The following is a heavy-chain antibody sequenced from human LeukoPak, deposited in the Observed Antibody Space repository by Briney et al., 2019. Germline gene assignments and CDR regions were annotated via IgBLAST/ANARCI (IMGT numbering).Heavy chain of an antibody. CDR3: AREGIAVAGIDYYYYYMDV. J-gene: IGHJ6*03. V-gene: IGHV1-2*02. Sequence: ASVKVSCKASGYTFTGYYMHWVRQAPEQGLEWMGWINPNSGGTNYAQKFQGRVTMTRDTSISTAYMELRSLRSDDTAVYYCAREGIAVAGIDYYYYYMDVWGKGTTVTVSS. D-gene: IGHD6-19*01. CDR2: INPNSGGT. CDR1: GYTFTGYY.